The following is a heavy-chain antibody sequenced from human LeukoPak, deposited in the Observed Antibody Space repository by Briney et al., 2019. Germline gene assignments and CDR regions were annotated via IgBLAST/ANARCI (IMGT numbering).Heavy chain of an antibody. CDR3: AKFLGVVPAARYYFDY. Sequence: PGGSLRLSRAASGFTFSSYAMSWVRQAPGKGLEWVSAISGSGGSTYYADSVKGRFTISRDNSKNTLYLQMNSLRAEDTAVYYCAKFLGVVPAARYYFDYWGQGTLVTVSS. V-gene: IGHV3-23*01. CDR2: ISGSGGST. CDR1: GFTFSSYA. J-gene: IGHJ4*02. D-gene: IGHD2-2*01.